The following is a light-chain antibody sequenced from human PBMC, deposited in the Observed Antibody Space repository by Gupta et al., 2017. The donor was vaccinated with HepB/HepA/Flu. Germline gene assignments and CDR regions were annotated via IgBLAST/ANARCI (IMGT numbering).Light chain of an antibody. CDR1: NIGSKS. V-gene: IGLV3-21*04. J-gene: IGLJ2*01. Sequence: SYVLPQPPSVSVAPGKTARTTCGGNNIGSKSVHWYQQKPGQAPVLVIYYDTDRPSGIPERFSGSNSGNTATLTISSVEAGDEADDYCQVWDSSSDHVVFGGGTKLTVL. CDR3: QVWDSSSDHVV. CDR2: YDT.